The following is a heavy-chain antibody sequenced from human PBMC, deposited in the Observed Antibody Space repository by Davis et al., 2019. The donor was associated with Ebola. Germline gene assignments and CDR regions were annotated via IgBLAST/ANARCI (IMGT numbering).Heavy chain of an antibody. J-gene: IGHJ5*01. D-gene: IGHD7-27*01. V-gene: IGHV3-23*01. Sequence: GGSLRLSCAASGFTFSSYDMSWVRQAPGKGLEWVSTIAGTGGTTYYADSVRGRFTIYRDNSKDTVYLQMNSPTADDTAVYYCAKERWGDSWGQGTLVTVSS. CDR3: AKERWGDS. CDR1: GFTFSSYD. CDR2: IAGTGGTT.